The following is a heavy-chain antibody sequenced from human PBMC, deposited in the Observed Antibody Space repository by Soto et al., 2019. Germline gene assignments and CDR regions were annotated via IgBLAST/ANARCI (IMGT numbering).Heavy chain of an antibody. V-gene: IGHV4-31*03. CDR1: GGSISSGGYY. CDR3: ARGSSTDAFNL. CDR2: IYYSGST. Sequence: SETLSLTCTVSGGSISSGGYYWSWIRQHPGKGLEWIGYIYYSGSTYYNPSLKSRVTISVDTSKNQFSLKLSSVTAADPAVYYCARGSSTDAFNLWGQGTMVTVSS. D-gene: IGHD6-6*01. J-gene: IGHJ3*01.